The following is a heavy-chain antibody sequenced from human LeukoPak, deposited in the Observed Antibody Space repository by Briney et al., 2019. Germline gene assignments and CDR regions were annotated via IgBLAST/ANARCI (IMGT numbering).Heavy chain of an antibody. Sequence: GGSLRLSCAASGFTFSSYSMNWVRQAPGKGLEWVSSISHSSDFIYYADSLKGRFTSSRDNAKNSLYLQMNSLRAGDTAVYYCTKDAPGGGSYDYWGQGALVTVSS. V-gene: IGHV3-21*01. CDR1: GFTFSSYS. J-gene: IGHJ4*02. D-gene: IGHD1-26*01. CDR3: TKDAPGGGSYDY. CDR2: ISHSSDFI.